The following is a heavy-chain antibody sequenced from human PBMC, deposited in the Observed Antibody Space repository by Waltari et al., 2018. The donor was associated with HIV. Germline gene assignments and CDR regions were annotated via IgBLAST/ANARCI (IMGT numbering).Heavy chain of an antibody. CDR1: GGSFRGYY. J-gene: IGHJ4*02. CDR2: VNHSGNI. D-gene: IGHD2-15*01. Sequence: QVHLQQSGAGLLKPSETLSLPCTVSGGSFRGYYWSWIRQPPGPGLEWIGEVNHSGNINYTPSLKSRLIISLDTSKRQFSLRLKSVTAADTAVYYCSREGYGGNPANNFDFWGQGTLVSVSS. V-gene: IGHV4-34*01. CDR3: SREGYGGNPANNFDF.